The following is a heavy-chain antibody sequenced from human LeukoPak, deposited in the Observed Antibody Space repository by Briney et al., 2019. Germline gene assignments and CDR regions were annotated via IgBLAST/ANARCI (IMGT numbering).Heavy chain of an antibody. CDR3: ARLDFWSGYCDY. D-gene: IGHD3-3*01. CDR2: IYHSGST. Sequence: SETLSLTCTVSGGSISSGGHYWSWIRQPPGKGLEWIGYIYHSGSTYYNPSLKSRVTISVDRSKNQFSLKLSSVTAADTAVYYCARLDFWSGYCDYWGQGSLVIVSS. J-gene: IGHJ4*02. V-gene: IGHV4-30-2*01. CDR1: GGSISSGGHY.